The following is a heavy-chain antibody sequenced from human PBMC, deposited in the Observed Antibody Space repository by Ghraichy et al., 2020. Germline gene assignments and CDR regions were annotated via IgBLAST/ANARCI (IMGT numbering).Heavy chain of an antibody. D-gene: IGHD6-6*01. CDR3: ARVYSSLSGNYFDY. CDR2: ISGYNGNT. Sequence: ASVKVSCKASGYTFTSYGISWVRQAPGQGLEWMGWISGYNGNTNQAQKVQGRVTMTTDTSTSTAYVELRSLRSDDTAVYYCARVYSSLSGNYFDYWAQGTLVTVSS. J-gene: IGHJ4*02. CDR1: GYTFTSYG. V-gene: IGHV1-18*01.